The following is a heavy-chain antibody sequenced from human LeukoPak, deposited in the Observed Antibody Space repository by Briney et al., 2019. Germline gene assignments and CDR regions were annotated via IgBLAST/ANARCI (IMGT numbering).Heavy chain of an antibody. CDR1: GFTFSSYG. CDR2: IWYDGSNK. Sequence: GGSLRLSCAASGFTFSSYGMHWVRQAPGKGLEWVAVIWYDGSNKYYADSVKGRFTISRDNSKNTLYLQMNSLRAEDTAVYYCARDFEPRGYSHHLVGYWGQGTLATVSS. D-gene: IGHD5-18*01. J-gene: IGHJ4*02. V-gene: IGHV3-33*01. CDR3: ARDFEPRGYSHHLVGY.